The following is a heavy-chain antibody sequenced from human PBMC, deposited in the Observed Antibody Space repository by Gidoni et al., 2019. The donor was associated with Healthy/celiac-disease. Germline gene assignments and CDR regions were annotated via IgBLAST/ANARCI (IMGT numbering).Heavy chain of an antibody. J-gene: IGHJ4*02. CDR3: VKDVRGYSYGYDY. Sequence: RLSCSASGFTFSSYAMHWVRQAPGKGLEYVSAISSNGGSTYYADSVKGRFTISRDNSKNTLYLQMSSLRAEDTAVYYCVKDVRGYSYGYDYWGQGTLVTVSS. V-gene: IGHV3-64D*06. D-gene: IGHD5-18*01. CDR1: GFTFSSYA. CDR2: ISSNGGST.